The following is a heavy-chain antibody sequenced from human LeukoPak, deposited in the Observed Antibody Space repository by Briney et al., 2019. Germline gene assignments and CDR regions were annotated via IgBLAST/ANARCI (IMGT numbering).Heavy chain of an antibody. D-gene: IGHD6-19*01. CDR1: GYTFTSYA. Sequence: ASVKVSCKASGYTFTSYAMHWVRQAPGQRLEWMGWINAGNGNTKYSQKFQGRVTITRDTSASTAYMELSSLRSEDTAVYYCVRGPGYSSGFNWFDPWGQGTLVTVSS. CDR3: VRGPGYSSGFNWFDP. V-gene: IGHV1-3*01. CDR2: INAGNGNT. J-gene: IGHJ5*02.